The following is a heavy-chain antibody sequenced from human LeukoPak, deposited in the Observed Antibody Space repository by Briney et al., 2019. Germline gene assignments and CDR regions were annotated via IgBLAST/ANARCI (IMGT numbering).Heavy chain of an antibody. D-gene: IGHD5-18*01. Sequence: GGSLRLSCAASGFTFSSYAMHWVRQAPGKGLEWVAVISYDGSNKYYADSVKGRFTISRDNAKNSLYLQMNSLRAEDTAVYYCAGRYIYGLFDYWGQGTLVTVSS. V-gene: IGHV3-30-3*01. CDR2: ISYDGSNK. CDR3: AGRYIYGLFDY. CDR1: GFTFSSYA. J-gene: IGHJ4*02.